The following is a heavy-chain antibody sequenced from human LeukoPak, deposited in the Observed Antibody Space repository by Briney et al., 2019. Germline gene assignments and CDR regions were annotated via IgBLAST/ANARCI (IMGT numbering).Heavy chain of an antibody. V-gene: IGHV1-46*01. CDR3: AKDYYDIGGYSNWFDP. Sequence: ASVKVSCKASGYTFTNYYMQWVRQAPGQGLEWMGVINPSGGSTTHAQKFQGRVTLTRDTSTSIVYMELSSLTSEDTAVYYCAKDYYDIGGYSNWFDPWGQGTQVTVSS. J-gene: IGHJ5*02. CDR2: INPSGGST. CDR1: GYTFTNYY. D-gene: IGHD3-22*01.